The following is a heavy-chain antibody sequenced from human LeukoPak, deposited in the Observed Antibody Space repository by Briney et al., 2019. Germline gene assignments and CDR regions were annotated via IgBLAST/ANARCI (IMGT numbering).Heavy chain of an antibody. CDR2: INPNSGDT. CDR1: GYTFTDYY. Sequence: PLASVKVSCKASGYTFTDYYLHWVRQAPGQGCEWMGWINPNSGDTNYAQKFQGRVTMTRDTPHSTAHMEMSTLRSDATAVYYCARANFLYCSSTTCLFDYWGQGTLVTVSS. V-gene: IGHV1-2*02. CDR3: ARANFLYCSSTTCLFDY. D-gene: IGHD2-2*01. J-gene: IGHJ4*02.